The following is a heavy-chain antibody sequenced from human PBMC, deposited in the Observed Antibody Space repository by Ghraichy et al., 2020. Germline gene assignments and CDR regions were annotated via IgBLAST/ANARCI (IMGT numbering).Heavy chain of an antibody. D-gene: IGHD5-18*01. CDR3: ARDKDSYGSNLYYYYGMDV. Sequence: GGSLRLSCAASGFTFSSYWMSWVRQAPGKGLEWVANIKQDGSEKYYVDSVKGRFTISRDNAKNSLYLQMNSLRAEDTAVYYCARDKDSYGSNLYYYYGMDVWGQGTTVTVSS. CDR2: IKQDGSEK. J-gene: IGHJ6*02. CDR1: GFTFSSYW. V-gene: IGHV3-7*03.